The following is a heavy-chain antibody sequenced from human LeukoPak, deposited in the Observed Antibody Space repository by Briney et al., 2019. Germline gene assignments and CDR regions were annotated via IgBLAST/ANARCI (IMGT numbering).Heavy chain of an antibody. CDR3: ARGLAVAGTGY. D-gene: IGHD6-19*01. V-gene: IGHV1-8*02. J-gene: IGHJ4*02. CDR2: MNPNSGDT. CDR1: GYTFTTYE. Sequence: WASVKVSCKASGYTFTTYEINWVRQATGQGLEWMGWMNPNSGDTGYAQNFQGRVTMTRDTSISTAYMELSSLISEDTAIYYCARGLAVAGTGYWGQGTLLTVSS.